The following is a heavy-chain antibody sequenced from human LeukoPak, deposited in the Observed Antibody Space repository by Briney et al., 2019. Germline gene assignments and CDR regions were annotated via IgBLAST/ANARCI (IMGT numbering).Heavy chain of an antibody. CDR3: ARGLNWFDT. J-gene: IGHJ5*02. Sequence: PRGSLRLSCAASGFTFSSYWMSWVRQSPGKGLEWVANIKQDGSEKNYVDSVKGRFTISRDNAKNSLYLQMNSLRDEDTAVYYCARGLNWFDTWGQGIPVIVSS. CDR2: IKQDGSEK. V-gene: IGHV3-7*01. CDR1: GFTFSSYW.